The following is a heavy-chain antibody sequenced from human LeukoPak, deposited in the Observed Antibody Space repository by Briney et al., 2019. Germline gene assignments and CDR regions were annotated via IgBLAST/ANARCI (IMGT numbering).Heavy chain of an antibody. CDR1: GDSITGYY. V-gene: IGHV4-39*01. J-gene: IGHJ3*02. D-gene: IGHD2-2*01. CDR3: AGPAAMGDAFDI. Sequence: SETLSLTCSVSGDSITGYYWGWIRQPPGKGLEWIGNIYYTGNTYYNSSLKSRVTISVDTSKNQFSLKLSSVTAADTAVYYCAGPAAMGDAFDIWGQGTMVTVSS. CDR2: IYYTGNT.